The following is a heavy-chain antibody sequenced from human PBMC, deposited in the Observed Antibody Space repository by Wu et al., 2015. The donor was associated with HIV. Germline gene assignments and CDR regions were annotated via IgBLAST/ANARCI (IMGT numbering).Heavy chain of an antibody. D-gene: IGHD4-17*01. CDR3: ASEMTTVHDYGMDV. Sequence: QVQLVQSGAEVKKPGSSVKVSCKASGGTFSSYAISWVRQAPGQGLEWMGWISAYNGNTNYAQKLQGRVTMTTDTSTSTAYMELRSLRSDDTAVYYCASEMTTVHDYGMDVWGQGTTVTVSS. J-gene: IGHJ6*02. V-gene: IGHV1-18*01. CDR2: ISAYNGNT. CDR1: GGTFSSYA.